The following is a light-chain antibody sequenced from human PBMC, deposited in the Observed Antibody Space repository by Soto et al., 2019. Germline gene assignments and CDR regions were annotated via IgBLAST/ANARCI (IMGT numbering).Light chain of an antibody. Sequence: DIPMAQSPSSLSASVGAKVILTCRASQSITKSLHWYQQKPGKAPKLLIYAASSLQSGVPSRFSGSGSGTDFTLTISSLQPEDSATYYCQHSYSFPPAFGQGTKVDIK. CDR2: AAS. J-gene: IGKJ1*01. V-gene: IGKV1-39*01. CDR1: QSITKS. CDR3: QHSYSFPPA.